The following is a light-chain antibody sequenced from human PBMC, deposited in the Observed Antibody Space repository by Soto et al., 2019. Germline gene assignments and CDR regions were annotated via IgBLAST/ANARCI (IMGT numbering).Light chain of an antibody. CDR1: NSNIGSNA. J-gene: IGLJ2*01. V-gene: IGLV1-44*01. CDR3: AAWDDRLNAPV. CDR2: GND. Sequence: QSVLTQPPSASGTPGQRVTISCSGSNSNIGSNAVNWYQQLPGTAPKLLIHGNDQRPPGVPDRLSGSKSGTSASLAISGLQSEDEADYYCAAWDDRLNAPVFGGGTKLTVL.